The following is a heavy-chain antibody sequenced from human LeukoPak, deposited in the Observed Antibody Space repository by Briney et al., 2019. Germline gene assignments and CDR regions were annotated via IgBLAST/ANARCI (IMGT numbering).Heavy chain of an antibody. J-gene: IGHJ4*02. D-gene: IGHD3-22*01. Sequence: GGSLRLPCAASGFTFSSYGMHWVRQAPGKGLEWVAVISYDGSNKYYADSVKGRFTISRDNSKNTLYLQMNSLRAEDTAVYYCAKGRADSRRYYFDYWGQGTLVTVSS. CDR2: ISYDGSNK. V-gene: IGHV3-30*18. CDR1: GFTFSSYG. CDR3: AKGRADSRRYYFDY.